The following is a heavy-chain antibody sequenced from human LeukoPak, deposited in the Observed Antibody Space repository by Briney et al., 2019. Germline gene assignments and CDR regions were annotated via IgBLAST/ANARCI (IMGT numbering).Heavy chain of an antibody. CDR3: ARSDGYGLVGI. CDR2: IYSSCST. J-gene: IGHJ3*02. D-gene: IGHD3-10*01. CDR1: GASISSGSND. V-gene: IGHV4-39*07. Sequence: PSETLSLTCSVSGASISSGSNDWGWIRQPRGKTLEWIGSIYSSCSTYYNPSLKSRVIIIIDTPKNHFSLTLSSVTAADTAVYYCARSDGYGLVGIWGQGTMVTVSS.